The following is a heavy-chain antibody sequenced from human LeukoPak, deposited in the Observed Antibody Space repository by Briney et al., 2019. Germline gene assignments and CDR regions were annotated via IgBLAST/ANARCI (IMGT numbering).Heavy chain of an antibody. V-gene: IGHV4-59*01. D-gene: IGHD3-22*01. CDR3: ARGYYDCSGYQTDY. Sequence: SETLSLTCTVSGGSISSYYWSWIRQPPGKGLEWIGYIYYSGSTNYNPSLKSRVTISVDTSKNQFSLKLSSVTAADTAVYYCARGYYDCSGYQTDYWGQGTLVTVSS. J-gene: IGHJ4*02. CDR1: GGSISSYY. CDR2: IYYSGST.